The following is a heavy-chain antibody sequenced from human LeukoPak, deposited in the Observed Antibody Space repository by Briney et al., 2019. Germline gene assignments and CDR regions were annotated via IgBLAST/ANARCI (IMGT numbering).Heavy chain of an antibody. V-gene: IGHV1-8*01. D-gene: IGHD6-13*01. CDR1: GYTFTSYD. CDR2: MNPNSGNT. Sequence: ASVKVSCKASGYTFTSYDINWVRQATGQGLEWMGWMNPNSGNTGYAQKFQGRVTMTRNTSISTAYMELSSLRSEDTAVYYCARPVTYSSSWLFQHWGQGTLVTVSS. CDR3: ARPVTYSSSWLFQH. J-gene: IGHJ1*01.